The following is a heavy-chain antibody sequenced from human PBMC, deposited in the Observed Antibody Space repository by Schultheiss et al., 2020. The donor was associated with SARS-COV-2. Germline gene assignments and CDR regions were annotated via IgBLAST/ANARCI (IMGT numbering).Heavy chain of an antibody. CDR2: IIPIFGTA. Sequence: SVKVSCKASGGTFSSYAISWVRQAPGQGLEWMGGIIPIFGTANYAQKFQGRVTITADESTSTAYMELSSLRSEDTAVYYCASSSIAARDSDYYGMDVWGQGTTVTVSS. J-gene: IGHJ6*02. CDR3: ASSSIAARDSDYYGMDV. V-gene: IGHV1-69*13. CDR1: GGTFSSYA. D-gene: IGHD6-6*01.